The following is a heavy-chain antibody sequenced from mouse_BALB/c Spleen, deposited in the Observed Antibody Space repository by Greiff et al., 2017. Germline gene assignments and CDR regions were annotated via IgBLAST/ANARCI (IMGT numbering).Heavy chain of an antibody. J-gene: IGHJ2*01. CDR1: GFTFSSYG. V-gene: IGHV5-6-3*01. CDR2: INSNGGST. CDR3: AGDRTVDY. Sequence: EVQLMESGGGLVQPGGSLKLSCAASGFTFSSYGMSWVRQTLDKRLELVATINSNGGSTYYPDSVKGRFTISRDNAKNTLYLQMSGLKSEDTAMYYCAGDRTVDYWGQGTTLTVSS.